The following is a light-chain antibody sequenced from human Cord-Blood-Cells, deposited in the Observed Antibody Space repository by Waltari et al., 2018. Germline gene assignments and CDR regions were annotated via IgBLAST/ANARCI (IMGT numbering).Light chain of an antibody. CDR1: QGISSW. V-gene: IGKV1-12*01. CDR2: AAP. Sequence: DIQMTQSPSSVSASVGARVTITCRASQGISSWLAWYQQKPGKAPKLLIYAAPRLPSGVPSRVSGSGSGTHSTVPKSSLQPEDFATYSRELANRFAWTFGRRTK. CDR3: ELANRFAWT. J-gene: IGKJ1*01.